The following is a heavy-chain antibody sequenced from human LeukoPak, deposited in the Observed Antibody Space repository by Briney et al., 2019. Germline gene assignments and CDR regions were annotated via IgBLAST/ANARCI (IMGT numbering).Heavy chain of an antibody. CDR1: GFTFSSFW. CDR3: ARDGSGWSSAAPYYMDV. CDR2: IKQDGSEK. Sequence: QPGGSLRLSCAASGFTFSSFWMSWVRQAPGKGLEWVAKIKQDGSEKHYVDSVKGRFTISRDNAKKSLYLQMNSLRAEDTAVYYCARDGSGWSSAAPYYMDVWGKGTTVTVSS. V-gene: IGHV3-7*01. J-gene: IGHJ6*03. D-gene: IGHD6-19*01.